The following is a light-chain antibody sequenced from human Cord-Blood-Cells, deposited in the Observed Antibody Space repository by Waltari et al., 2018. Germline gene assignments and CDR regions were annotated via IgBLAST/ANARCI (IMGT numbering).Light chain of an antibody. V-gene: IGLV2-11*01. Sequence: QSALTQPRSVYGSPGQSVTIPCTGTSSHVGGDNYVSWYQQPPGKAPKLTIYDVSKRPSGVPYRFSGSKSGNTASLTISGLQAEDEADYYCCSYAGSYTWVFGGGTKLTVL. CDR2: DVS. J-gene: IGLJ3*02. CDR1: SSHVGGDNY. CDR3: CSYAGSYTWV.